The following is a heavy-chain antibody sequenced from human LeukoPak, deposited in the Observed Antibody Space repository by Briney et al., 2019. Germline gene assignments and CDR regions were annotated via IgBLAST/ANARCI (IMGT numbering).Heavy chain of an antibody. J-gene: IGHJ4*02. CDR1: GYTFSGYS. CDR3: ARDWAHRSFDY. CDR2: INPSSGSA. V-gene: IGHV1-46*01. D-gene: IGHD3-16*01. Sequence: ASVKVSCKASGYTFSGYSMHWVRQAPGQGPEWMGMINPSSGSATYAQKFQGSVTMTRDTSTTTLYMELSSLRSEDTAVYYCARDWAHRSFDYWGRGTRVFVSS.